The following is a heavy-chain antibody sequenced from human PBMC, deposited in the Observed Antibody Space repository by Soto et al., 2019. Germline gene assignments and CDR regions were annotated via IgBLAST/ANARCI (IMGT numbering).Heavy chain of an antibody. CDR2: IYYSGST. CDR1: GGSVSSGSYY. V-gene: IGHV4-61*01. Sequence: QVQLQESGPGLVKPSETLSLTCTVSGGSVSSGSYYWSWIRQPPGKGLEWIGYIYYSGSTNYNPSLQRRVTIPVDTSKNQFSLKLSSVTAADTAVYYCARDRGVAVAGSYGMDVWGQGTTVTVSS. J-gene: IGHJ6*02. CDR3: ARDRGVAVAGSYGMDV. D-gene: IGHD6-19*01.